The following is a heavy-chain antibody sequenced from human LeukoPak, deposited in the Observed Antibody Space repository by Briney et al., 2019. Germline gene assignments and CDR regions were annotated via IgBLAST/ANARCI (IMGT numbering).Heavy chain of an antibody. V-gene: IGHV3-23*01. CDR3: ARAGDVGVVDY. CDR1: GFNFNNFA. CDR2: MTGPADTT. D-gene: IGHD1-26*01. J-gene: IGHJ4*02. Sequence: GGSLRLSCAASGFNFNNFAMSWVRQAPGKGPEWLSAMTGPADTTYYAESVKGRFTISRDYSKSMVYLQMNSLRGDDTAVYYCARAGDVGVVDYWGQGTLVTVSS.